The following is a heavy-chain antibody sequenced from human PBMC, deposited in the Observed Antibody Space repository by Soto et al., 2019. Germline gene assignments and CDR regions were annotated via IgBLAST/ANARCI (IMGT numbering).Heavy chain of an antibody. CDR1: GYTFTSYA. CDR3: ALGLLVVNEDLHWCGP. CDR2: MNPISGNT. Sequence: QVQLVQSGAEVKKPGASVKVSCKASGYTFTSYALNWVRQATGQGLEWMGWMNPISGNTGYAQKFQGRVTMTRNTSIGSGYMELSCVTSADRAVYFCALGLLVVNEDLHWCGPWGQGSLVVV. D-gene: IGHD2-8*01. V-gene: IGHV1-8*01. J-gene: IGHJ5*02.